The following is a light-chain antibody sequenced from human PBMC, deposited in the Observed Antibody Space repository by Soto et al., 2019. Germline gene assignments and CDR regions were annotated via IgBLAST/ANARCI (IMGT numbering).Light chain of an antibody. Sequence: EIQMTQSPATLSASPGGRATITCLASQSIGSYLDWYQQKPGQAPKLLIYGASTWETGVPARFSGSGSGTDFTLTISSLQPEDFATYYCHQYDTSPFTFGQGTKVDIK. CDR1: QSIGSY. V-gene: IGKV3-15*01. CDR3: HQYDTSPFT. CDR2: GAS. J-gene: IGKJ1*01.